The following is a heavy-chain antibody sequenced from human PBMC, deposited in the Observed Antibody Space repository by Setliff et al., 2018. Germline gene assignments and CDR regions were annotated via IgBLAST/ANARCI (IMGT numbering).Heavy chain of an antibody. V-gene: IGHV4-34*01. J-gene: IGHJ4*02. CDR1: DGSFSGYY. CDR2: INHSGST. Sequence: SETLSLTCAVYDGSFSGYYWSWIRQPPGKGLEWIGEINHSGSTNYNPSLKSRVTISVDTSKNQFSLKVNSVTAADTAVYYCARGPCSSTSCYAAYWGQGTLVTVSS. CDR3: ARGPCSSTSCYAAY. D-gene: IGHD2-2*01.